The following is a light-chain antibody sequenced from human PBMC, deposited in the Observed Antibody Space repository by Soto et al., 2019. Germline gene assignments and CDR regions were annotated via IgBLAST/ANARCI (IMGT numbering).Light chain of an antibody. CDR2: GAS. J-gene: IGKJ1*01. CDR1: QSVRNN. V-gene: IGKV3-15*01. Sequence: IMMTQSPATLSVTKGERATLSCMASQSVRNNLAWYQQKPGQAPSLLIYGASTRATGIPARFSGSGSGTEFTLSITSLQPDDFATYYCQQCFWHWTFGQGTIVDIK. CDR3: QQCFWHWT.